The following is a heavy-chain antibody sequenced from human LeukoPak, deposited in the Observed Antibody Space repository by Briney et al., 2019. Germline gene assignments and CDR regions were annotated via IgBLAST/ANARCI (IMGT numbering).Heavy chain of an antibody. D-gene: IGHD6-13*01. V-gene: IGHV3-30*04. CDR3: AKDAAAAGSAYYFEY. CDR2: ISYEGTHK. Sequence: PGGSLRLSCAASGFTFSSHAMHWVRQAPGKGLEWVALISYEGTHKYYADSVKGRFTISRDNSKNTLYLQMNSLRADDTAIYYCAKDAAAAGSAYYFEYWGQGTLVTVSS. CDR1: GFTFSSHA. J-gene: IGHJ4*02.